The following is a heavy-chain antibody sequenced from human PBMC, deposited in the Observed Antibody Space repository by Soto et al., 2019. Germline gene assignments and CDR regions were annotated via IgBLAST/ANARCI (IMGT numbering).Heavy chain of an antibody. D-gene: IGHD2-15*01. CDR2: INHSGST. CDR1: GGSFSGYY. Sequence: QVQLQQWGAGLLKPSETLSLTCAVYGGSFSGYYWSWIRQPPGKGLEWIGEINHSGSTNYNPSLKSRVTISVYTSKNQFSLKLSSVTAADTAVYYCARGRIVVVVAATPPGNWFDPWGQGTLVTVSS. CDR3: ARGRIVVVVAATPPGNWFDP. V-gene: IGHV4-34*01. J-gene: IGHJ5*02.